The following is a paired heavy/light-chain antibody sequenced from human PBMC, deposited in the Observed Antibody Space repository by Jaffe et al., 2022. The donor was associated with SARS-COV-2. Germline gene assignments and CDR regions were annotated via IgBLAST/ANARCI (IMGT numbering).Heavy chain of an antibody. D-gene: IGHD2-2*01. CDR2: ISGSQSPV. Sequence: EVQLVESGGGLAQPGGSLRLSCAASGFIYSSYSLNWVRQVPGKGLEWVSYISGSQSPVYYAASVKGRFAISRDNAKNSLILQMNSLRDEDTAIYYCVRDYAWAFDYWGQGVLVTVSS. V-gene: IGHV3-48*02. J-gene: IGHJ4*02. CDR1: GFIYSSYS. CDR3: VRDYAWAFDY.
Light chain of an antibody. CDR1: SSDVGTYNR. V-gene: IGLV2-23*01. CDR2: EDN. CDR3: CSYSGNFGWV. Sequence: QSALTQPASVSGSPGQSITISCTGTSSDVGTYNRVSWYQQSPGKAPKLMIYEDNKRPSGVSIRFSGSKSGNTASLTISGLQAEDEGDYYCCSYSGNFGWVFGGGTKLTVL. J-gene: IGLJ3*02.